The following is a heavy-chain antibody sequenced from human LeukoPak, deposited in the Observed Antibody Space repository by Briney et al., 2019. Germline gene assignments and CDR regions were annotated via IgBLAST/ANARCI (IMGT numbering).Heavy chain of an antibody. D-gene: IGHD3-3*01. CDR2: IYYTGST. CDR1: GGSISTNNYY. J-gene: IGHJ4*02. V-gene: IGHV4-39*01. Sequence: SETLSLTCTVSGGSISTNNYYWGWIRQPPRKGLEWIGTIYYTGSTYYNPSLKSRVTMSVDTSKKQFSLKLTSVTAADTAVYYCARLPRYDFWSWGQGTLVTVSS. CDR3: ARLPRYDFWS.